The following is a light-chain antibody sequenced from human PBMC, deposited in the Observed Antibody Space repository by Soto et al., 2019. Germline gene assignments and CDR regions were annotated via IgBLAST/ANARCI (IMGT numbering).Light chain of an antibody. Sequence: LMTQSPATVSVSPGESATLSCRASQNIYYNVAWYQQRPGQGPRLLIYRAITRAPGVPARFSGSGSGTEFTLTISSLQPEHFTVYSCHQYHNLWAFGQGTKVEI. V-gene: IGKV3-15*01. J-gene: IGKJ1*01. CDR1: QNIYYN. CDR2: RAI. CDR3: HQYHNLWA.